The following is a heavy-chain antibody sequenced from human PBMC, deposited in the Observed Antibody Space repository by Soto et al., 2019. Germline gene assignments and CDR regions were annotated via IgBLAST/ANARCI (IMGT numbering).Heavy chain of an antibody. CDR3: AHPFHNSRGYWYYFDY. CDR1: GFSLSNSGVG. J-gene: IGHJ4*01. V-gene: IGHV2-5*02. D-gene: IGHD3-22*01. CDR2: IYWDDDK. Sequence: SGPTLVNPTQALTLTCTFSGFSLSNSGVGVGWIRQPPGKALEWLAVIYWDDDKRYSPSLKSRLSITKDTSKNQVVLRMTNMDPVDTATYYCAHPFHNSRGYWYYFDYWGQGTLVTVSS.